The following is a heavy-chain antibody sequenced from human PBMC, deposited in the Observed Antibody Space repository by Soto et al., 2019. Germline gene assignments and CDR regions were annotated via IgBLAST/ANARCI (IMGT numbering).Heavy chain of an antibody. V-gene: IGHV2-26*01. Sequence: QVTLKESGPVLVKPTETLTLTCTVSGFSLSNARMGVSWIRQPPGKALEWLAHIFSNDEKSYSTSLKSRLTISKDTSKSQVVLTMTNMDPVDTATYYCARIWRGYCSGGSCYYFDYWGQGTLVTVSS. J-gene: IGHJ4*02. CDR3: ARIWRGYCSGGSCYYFDY. CDR2: IFSNDEK. D-gene: IGHD2-15*01. CDR1: GFSLSNARMG.